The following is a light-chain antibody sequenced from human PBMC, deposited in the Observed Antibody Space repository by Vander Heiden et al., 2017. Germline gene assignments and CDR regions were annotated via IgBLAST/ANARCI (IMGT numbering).Light chain of an antibody. Sequence: DIQMTQSPSSEFASVGDSVIITCRASQGINTWLAWYQQKPGKAPKLLIYATSSLQTGVPSRFSGRGSGTDFTLTISSLQPEDFATYYCQQADSFPITFGQGTRLEIK. CDR3: QQADSFPIT. V-gene: IGKV1-12*01. CDR2: ATS. J-gene: IGKJ5*01. CDR1: QGINTW.